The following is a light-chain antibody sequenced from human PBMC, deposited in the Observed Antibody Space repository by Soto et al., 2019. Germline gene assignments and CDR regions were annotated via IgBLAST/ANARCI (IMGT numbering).Light chain of an antibody. CDR1: QSVSNY. J-gene: IGKJ4*01. Sequence: EIVLTQSPATLSLSPGERATLSCRASQSVSNYLAWYQQKPGQAPRLLIYDASKRVTGIPARFSRSGSGTDYTLSICILVPEDFVFYYCQLRCHCLSLTFGGGTKVE. V-gene: IGKV3-11*01. CDR2: DAS. CDR3: QLRCHCLSLT.